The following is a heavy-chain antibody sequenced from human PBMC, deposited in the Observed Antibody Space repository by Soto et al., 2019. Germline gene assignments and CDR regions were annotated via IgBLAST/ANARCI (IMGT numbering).Heavy chain of an antibody. CDR3: ARTDKGPAARGYYYYYMAV. Sequence: KASETLSLTCTVSGGSISSSSYYWGWIRQPPGKGLEWIGSIYYSGSTYYNPSLKSRVTISVDTSKNQFSLKLSSVTAADTAVYYCARTDKGPAARGYYYYYMAVWGKGTSVTVSS. CDR1: GGSISSSSYY. J-gene: IGHJ6*03. V-gene: IGHV4-39*01. D-gene: IGHD2-2*01. CDR2: IYYSGST.